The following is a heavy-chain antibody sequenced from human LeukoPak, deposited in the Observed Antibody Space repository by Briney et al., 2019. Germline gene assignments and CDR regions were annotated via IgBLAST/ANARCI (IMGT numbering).Heavy chain of an antibody. CDR2: INPNSGGT. J-gene: IGHJ4*02. CDR1: GYTFTGYY. CDR3: AKDKIKDGVGYYFDY. D-gene: IGHD1-26*01. V-gene: IGHV1-2*04. Sequence: ASVKVSCKASGYTFTGYYMHWVRQAPGQGLEWMGWINPNSGGTNYAQKFQGWVTMTRDTSISTAYMELSRLRSDDTAVYYCAKDKIKDGVGYYFDYWGQGTLVTVSS.